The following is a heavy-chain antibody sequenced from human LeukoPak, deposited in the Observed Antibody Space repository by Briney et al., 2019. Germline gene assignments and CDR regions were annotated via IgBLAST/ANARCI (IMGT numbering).Heavy chain of an antibody. CDR1: GFSLSTSGMD. J-gene: IGHJ4*02. V-gene: IGHV2-5*02. Sequence: SGPTLVKPTQTLTLTCSFSGFSLSTSGMDVGWIRQPPGKALEWLAIIYWDDDERYSPSLRSRLTITKDTSKNQVVLTMTNMDPVDTATYFCAHGTSFLTTYCFDYWGQGIRVTVSS. CDR3: AHGTSFLTTYCFDY. D-gene: IGHD3-9*01. CDR2: IYWDDDE.